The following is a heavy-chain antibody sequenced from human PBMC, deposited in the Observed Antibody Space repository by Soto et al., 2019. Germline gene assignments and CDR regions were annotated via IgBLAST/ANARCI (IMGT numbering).Heavy chain of an antibody. CDR2: IYSGCST. D-gene: IGHD5-12*01. J-gene: IGHJ3*02. V-gene: IGHV3-66*04. CDR1: GFTVSSNY. CDR3: ARRKVATISYAFDI. Sequence: EVQLVESGGGLVQPGGSLRLSCAASGFTVSSNYMSWVRQAPGKGLEWVSVIYSGCSTYYADSVKGRFTISRDNSKNTLYLQMNSLRAEDTAVYYCARRKVATISYAFDIWGQGTMVTVSS.